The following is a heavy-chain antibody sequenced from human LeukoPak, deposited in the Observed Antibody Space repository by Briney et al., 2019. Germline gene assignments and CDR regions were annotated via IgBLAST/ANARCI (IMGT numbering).Heavy chain of an antibody. D-gene: IGHD6-19*01. CDR2: IRYDGSNK. V-gene: IGHV3-30*02. CDR3: AKAKGWLQIFDY. CDR1: GFTFSSYG. J-gene: IGHJ4*02. Sequence: GGSLRLSCAASGFTFSSYGMHWVGQAAAMGLAWVAFIRYDGSNKYYADSVKGRFTISRDNSKNTLYLQMNSLRAEDTAVYYCAKAKGWLQIFDYWGQGTLVIVSS.